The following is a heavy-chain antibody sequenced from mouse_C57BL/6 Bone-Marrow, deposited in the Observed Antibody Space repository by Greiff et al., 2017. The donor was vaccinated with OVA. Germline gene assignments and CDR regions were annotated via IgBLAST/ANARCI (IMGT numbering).Heavy chain of an antibody. CDR2: IYPGGGDT. CDR3: ARGTGSFLDY. J-gene: IGHJ2*01. D-gene: IGHD2-2*01. CDR1: GYAFSSSW. V-gene: IGHV1-82*01. Sequence: VQLQQSGPELVKPGASVKISCKASGYAFSSSWMNWVKQRPGKGLEWIGRIYPGGGDTNYNGTFKGKATLTADKSSSTAYMQLSSQTAEDSAVYFCARGTGSFLDYWGQGTTLTVSS.